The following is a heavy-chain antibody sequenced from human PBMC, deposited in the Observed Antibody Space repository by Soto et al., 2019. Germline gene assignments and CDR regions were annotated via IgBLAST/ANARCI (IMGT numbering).Heavy chain of an antibody. V-gene: IGHV3-21*06. CDR3: DRAPVYATGPLDL. Sequence: XESLRLSCAASGFTFTSYTMNWVRQAPGKGLEWVSSISSSSDYIYYADSMKGRVTISRDNAKNSLFLDMNSLTGEDTAVYYCDRAPVYATGPLDLWGQRTLVTFSS. CDR2: ISSSSDYI. CDR1: GFTFTSYT. J-gene: IGHJ4*02. D-gene: IGHD2-8*01.